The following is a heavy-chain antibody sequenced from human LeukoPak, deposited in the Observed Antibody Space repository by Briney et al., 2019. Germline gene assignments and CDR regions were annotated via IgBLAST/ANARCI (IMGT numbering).Heavy chain of an antibody. CDR2: INPSGGST. CDR3: ARDSQIMLRFGELSHNYYYYGMYV. V-gene: IGHV1-46*01. D-gene: IGHD3-10*01. J-gene: IGHJ6*04. Sequence: GASVKVSCKASGYTFTSYYMHWVRQAPGQGLEWMGIINPSGGSTSYAQKFQGRVTMTRDTSTSKVYMELSSLRSEDTAVYYCARDSQIMLRFGELSHNYYYYGMYVCGKGTTVTVSS. CDR1: GYTFTSYY.